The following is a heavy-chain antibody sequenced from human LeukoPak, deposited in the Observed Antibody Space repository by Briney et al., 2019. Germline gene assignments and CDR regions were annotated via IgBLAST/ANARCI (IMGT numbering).Heavy chain of an antibody. Sequence: ASVNVSCKASGYTFTSYYMHGVRQAPGQGLEWMGWINPNSGGTNYAQKFQARVTMTSDTSISTAYMELSRLRSDDTAVYYCAREERYFDSSGYYFQHWGQGTLVTVSS. D-gene: IGHD3-22*01. CDR3: AREERYFDSSGYYFQH. V-gene: IGHV1-2*02. CDR2: INPNSGGT. CDR1: GYTFTSYY. J-gene: IGHJ1*01.